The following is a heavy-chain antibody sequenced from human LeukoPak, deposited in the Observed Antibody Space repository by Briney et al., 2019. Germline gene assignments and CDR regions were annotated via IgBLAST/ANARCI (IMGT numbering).Heavy chain of an antibody. CDR2: IYTSGST. CDR1: GGSISSGSSY. D-gene: IGHD2-21*01. Sequence: SQTLSLTCTVSGGSISSGSSYWSWIRQPAGKGLEWIGRIYTSGSTNYNPSLKSRVTISVDTSKNQFSLKLSSVTAADTAVYYCARGESYRGYYFDYWGQGTLVTVSS. V-gene: IGHV4-61*02. CDR3: ARGESYRGYYFDY. J-gene: IGHJ4*02.